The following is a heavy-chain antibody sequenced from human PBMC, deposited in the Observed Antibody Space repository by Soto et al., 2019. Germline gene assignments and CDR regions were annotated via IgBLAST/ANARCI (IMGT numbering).Heavy chain of an antibody. D-gene: IGHD3-22*01. J-gene: IGHJ4*02. Sequence: QVQLQESGPGLVKPSGTLSLTCAVSGGSISSSNWWSWVRQPPGKGLEWIGEIYHSGSTNYNPSPKSRVTISVDKSKNQFSLKLSSVTAADTAVYYCARDPRYYDSSGYSSYYFDYWGQGTLVTVSS. CDR3: ARDPRYYDSSGYSSYYFDY. CDR1: GGSISSSNW. CDR2: IYHSGST. V-gene: IGHV4-4*02.